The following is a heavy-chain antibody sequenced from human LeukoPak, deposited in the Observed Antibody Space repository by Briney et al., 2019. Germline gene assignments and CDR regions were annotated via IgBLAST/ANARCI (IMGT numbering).Heavy chain of an antibody. D-gene: IGHD6-19*01. CDR2: ISYDGSNK. CDR3: ANHNPSSGLDY. V-gene: IGHV3-30*18. J-gene: IGHJ4*02. Sequence: GGSLRLSCAASGFTFSSYGMHWVRQAPGKGLEWVAVISYDGSNKYYADSVKGRFTISRDNSKNTLYLQMNSLRAEDTAVYYCANHNPSSGLDYWGQGTLVTVSS. CDR1: GFTFSSYG.